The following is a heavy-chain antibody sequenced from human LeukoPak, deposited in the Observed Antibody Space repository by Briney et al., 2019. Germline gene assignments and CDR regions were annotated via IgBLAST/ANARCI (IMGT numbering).Heavy chain of an antibody. CDR1: GFTFSSYW. J-gene: IGHJ3*02. CDR2: IRSDGST. Sequence: GGSLRLSCAASGFTFSSYWMHWVRQAPGKGLVWVSRIRSDGSTTYADSVKGRFTISRDDAKNTLYLQMNSLRAEDTAVYYCARAGDYGSGSCAFDMWGQGTMVTVST. CDR3: ARAGDYGSGSCAFDM. D-gene: IGHD3-10*01. V-gene: IGHV3-74*01.